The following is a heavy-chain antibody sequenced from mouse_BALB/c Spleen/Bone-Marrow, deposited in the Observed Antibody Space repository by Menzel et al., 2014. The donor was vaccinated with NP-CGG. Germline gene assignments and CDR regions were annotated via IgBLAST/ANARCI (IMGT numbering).Heavy chain of an antibody. CDR1: GFNIKDTY. D-gene: IGHD4-1*01. Sequence: EVQVVESGAELVKPGASVKLSCTASGFNIKDTYMHWVKQRPEQGLEWIGRIDPANGNTKYDPKFQGKATITADTSSNTANLQLSSLTSEDTAVYYCARWEYYAMDYWGQGTSVTVSS. V-gene: IGHV14-3*02. J-gene: IGHJ4*01. CDR2: IDPANGNT. CDR3: ARWEYYAMDY.